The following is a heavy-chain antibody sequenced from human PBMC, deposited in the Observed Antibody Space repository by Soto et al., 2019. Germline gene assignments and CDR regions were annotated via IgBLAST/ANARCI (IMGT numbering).Heavy chain of an antibody. CDR1: GGSISSYY. Sequence: SETLSLTYTVSGGSISSYYWSWIRQPPGKGLEWIGYIYYSGSTNYNPSLKSRVTISVDTSKNQFSLKLSSVTAADTAVYYCARVGCSGGSCYDYWGQGTLVTVSS. J-gene: IGHJ4*02. CDR2: IYYSGST. D-gene: IGHD2-15*01. CDR3: ARVGCSGGSCYDY. V-gene: IGHV4-59*01.